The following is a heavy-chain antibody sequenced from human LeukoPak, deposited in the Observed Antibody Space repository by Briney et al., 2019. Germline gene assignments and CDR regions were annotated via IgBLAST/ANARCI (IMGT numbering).Heavy chain of an antibody. CDR1: GHSFTSYW. Sequence: GESLKISCKDSGHSFTSYWIGWVRQMPGKGLEWMGIIYPGDSDTRYSPSFQGQVTISADKSISTAYLQWSGLKASDTAMYYCAIGPYDFWSQNWFDPWGQGTLVTVSS. J-gene: IGHJ5*02. CDR3: AIGPYDFWSQNWFDP. CDR2: IYPGDSDT. V-gene: IGHV5-51*01. D-gene: IGHD3-3*01.